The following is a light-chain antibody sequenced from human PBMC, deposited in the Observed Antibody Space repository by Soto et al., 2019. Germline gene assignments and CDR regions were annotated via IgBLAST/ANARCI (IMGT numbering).Light chain of an antibody. V-gene: IGKV1-8*01. CDR2: SAS. J-gene: IGKJ4*01. CDR1: QSVSNS. Sequence: AIRMTQSPSSFSASTGDTVTITCRASQSVSNSLAWYQQKPGKAPKLLIHSASTLQSGVPSRFSGSGSGTDFTLTISCLQSDDFATYSCQQYYNYPLTFGGGTKGEIK. CDR3: QQYYNYPLT.